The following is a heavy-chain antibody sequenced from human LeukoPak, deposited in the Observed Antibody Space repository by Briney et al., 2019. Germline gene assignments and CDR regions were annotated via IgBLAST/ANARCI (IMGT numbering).Heavy chain of an antibody. J-gene: IGHJ4*02. D-gene: IGHD3-22*01. Sequence: GGSLRLSCAASGFTFSSYAMHWVRQAPGKGLEWVAVISYDGSNKYYADSVKGRFTISRDNSKNTLYLQMNSLRAEDTAVYYCARDYYDRSGYSVDHDYWGQGTLVTVSS. CDR3: ARDYYDRSGYSVDHDY. CDR1: GFTFSSYA. V-gene: IGHV3-30-3*01. CDR2: ISYDGSNK.